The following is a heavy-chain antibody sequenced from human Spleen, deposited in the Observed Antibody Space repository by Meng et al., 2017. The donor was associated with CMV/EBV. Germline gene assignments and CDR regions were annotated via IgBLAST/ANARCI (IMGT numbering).Heavy chain of an antibody. CDR3: ARVWCSSTSCYREYGLDV. V-gene: IGHV1-18*01. CDR1: GGTVSTYA. J-gene: IGHJ6*02. CDR2: ISGYDGDT. Sequence: ASVKVSCKPSGGTVSTYAIHWVRQAPGQGLEWVGGISGYDGDTKYAQNLQGRVTMTTDTSTTTAYMELRSLRSDDTAVYYCARVWCSSTSCYREYGLDVWGQGTTVTVSS. D-gene: IGHD2-2*02.